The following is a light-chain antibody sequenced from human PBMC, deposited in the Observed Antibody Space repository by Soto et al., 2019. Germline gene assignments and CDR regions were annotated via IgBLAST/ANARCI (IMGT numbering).Light chain of an antibody. CDR3: SSYTSTSTLYV. V-gene: IGLV2-14*03. J-gene: IGLJ1*01. CDR1: SSDIGGYNY. Sequence: QSALTQPASVSGSPGQSITISCTGTSSDIGGYNYVSWYQQLPGKVPKLIIYDVSNRPSGVSDRFSGPKSGNAASLTISGLQAEDEADYYCSSYTSTSTLYVFGTGTKVTVL. CDR2: DVS.